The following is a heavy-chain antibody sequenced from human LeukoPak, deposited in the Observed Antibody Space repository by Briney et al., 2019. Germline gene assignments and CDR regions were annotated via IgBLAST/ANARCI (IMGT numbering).Heavy chain of an antibody. CDR1: GFTFSTHA. CDR2: INHSGGSI. CDR3: AKDKDPSMVTSHYFHY. V-gene: IGHV3-23*01. J-gene: IGHJ4*02. D-gene: IGHD5-18*01. Sequence: PGGSLRLSCAASGFTFSTHAMNWVRQAPGKGLEWVSAINHSGGSIYYADSVKGRFTVSRDNSKNTLYLRMNSLRAEDTAIYYCAKDKDPSMVTSHYFHYWGQGALVTVSS.